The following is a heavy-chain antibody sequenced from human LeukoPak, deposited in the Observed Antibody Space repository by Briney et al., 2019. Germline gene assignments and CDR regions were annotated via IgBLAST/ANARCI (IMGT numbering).Heavy chain of an antibody. J-gene: IGHJ3*02. V-gene: IGHV4-59*01. CDR1: GGSISGYY. CDR2: IYYSGSA. Sequence: PSETLSLTCTVSGGSISGYYWSWIRQPPGKGLEWIGYIYYSGSANYNPSLKSRVTISIDTSKNQFPLKLSSVTAADTAVYYCATTYYYDSSGPDAFDIGGQGTMVTVSS. D-gene: IGHD3-22*01. CDR3: ATTYYYDSSGPDAFDI.